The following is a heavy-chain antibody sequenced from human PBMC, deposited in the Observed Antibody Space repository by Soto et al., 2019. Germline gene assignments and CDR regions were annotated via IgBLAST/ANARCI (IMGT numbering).Heavy chain of an antibody. CDR2: IIPILGIA. CDR1: GGTFSSYT. V-gene: IGHV1-69*04. J-gene: IGHJ4*02. D-gene: IGHD3-3*01. CDR3: ARERYWSGSSRYFDY. Sequence: SVKVSCKASGGTFSSYTISWVRQAPGQGLEWMERIIPILGIANYAQKFQGRVTITADKSTSTAYMELSSLRSEDTAVYYCARERYWSGSSRYFDYWGQGTLVTVSS.